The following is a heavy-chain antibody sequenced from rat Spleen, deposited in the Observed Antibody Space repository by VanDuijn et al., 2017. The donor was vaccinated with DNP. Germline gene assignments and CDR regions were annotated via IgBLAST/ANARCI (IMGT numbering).Heavy chain of an antibody. J-gene: IGHJ2*01. Sequence: EVQLVESGGGLVQPGRSLKLSCAASGFTFSNYGMAWVRQAPKKGLEWVATISTSGGSTYYRDSVKGRFTISRDNAKSTLYLQMDSLRSEDTATYYCTTDDNYLCAYWSQGGMVTGSS. CDR1: GFTFSNYG. CDR3: TTDDNYLCAY. CDR2: ISTSGGST. D-gene: IGHD1-10*01. V-gene: IGHV5-27*01.